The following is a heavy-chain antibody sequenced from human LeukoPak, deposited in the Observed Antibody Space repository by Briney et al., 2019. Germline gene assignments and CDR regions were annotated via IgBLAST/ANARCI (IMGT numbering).Heavy chain of an antibody. CDR3: ARSDYGGNSAAFGV. Sequence: SETLSLTCTVSGGSISNFFWNWVRRPPGKGLEWIGYIYSSGSTYYNPSLKSRLTISLDTSKNQFSLQMSSVTAADTAVYYRARSDYGGNSAAFGVWGQGTMVTVSS. J-gene: IGHJ3*01. V-gene: IGHV4-59*01. D-gene: IGHD4-23*01. CDR2: IYSSGST. CDR1: GGSISNFF.